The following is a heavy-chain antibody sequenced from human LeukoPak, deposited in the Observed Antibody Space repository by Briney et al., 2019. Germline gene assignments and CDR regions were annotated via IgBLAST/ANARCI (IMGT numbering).Heavy chain of an antibody. V-gene: IGHV4-34*01. D-gene: IGHD3-3*01. CDR1: GGSFSNYY. J-gene: IGHJ3*02. CDR3: ARGDFWSGYYRYAFDI. Sequence: SETLSLTCAVYGGSFSNYYWSWIRQPPGKGLEWIGETNHSGNTNYNPSLKSRVTISVDTSKNQFSLKLSSVTAADTVVYYCARGDFWSGYYRYAFDIWGQGTMVTVSS. CDR2: TNHSGNT.